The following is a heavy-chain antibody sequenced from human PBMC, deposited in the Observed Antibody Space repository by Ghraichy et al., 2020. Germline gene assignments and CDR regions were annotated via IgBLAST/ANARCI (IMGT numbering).Heavy chain of an antibody. CDR2: ISSSSSYT. CDR1: GFTFSDYY. V-gene: IGHV3-11*03. J-gene: IGHJ4*02. D-gene: IGHD5-12*01. Sequence: SCAASGFTFSDYYMSWIRQAPGKGLEWVSYISSSSSYTNYADSVKGRFTISRDNAKNSLYLQMNSLRAEDTAVYYCARSLSGYDYFDYWGQGTLVTVSS. CDR3: ARSLSGYDYFDY.